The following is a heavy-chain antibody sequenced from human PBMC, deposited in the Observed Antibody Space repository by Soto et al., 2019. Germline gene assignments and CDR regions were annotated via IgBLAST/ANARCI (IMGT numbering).Heavy chain of an antibody. V-gene: IGHV1-18*01. CDR2: ISAYNGNT. CDR1: GYTFTSYG. Sequence: ASVMVSCKASGYTFTSYGISWVRQAPGQGLEWMGWISAYNGNTNYAQKLQGRVTMTTDTSTSTAYMELRSLRSDDTAVYYCARAARQGGWFDPWGQGTLVTVSS. J-gene: IGHJ5*02. CDR3: ARAARQGGWFDP. D-gene: IGHD3-16*01.